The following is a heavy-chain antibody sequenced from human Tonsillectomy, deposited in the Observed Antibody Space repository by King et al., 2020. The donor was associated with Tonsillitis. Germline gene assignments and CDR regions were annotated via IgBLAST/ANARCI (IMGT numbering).Heavy chain of an antibody. J-gene: IGHJ4*02. D-gene: IGHD6-19*01. V-gene: IGHV3-30*18. CDR1: GFTFSSYG. Sequence: VQLVESGGGVVQPGRSLRLSCAASGFTFSSYGIHWVRQAPGKGLEWVAFISYDGSNKYYADSVKGRFTISRDNSKNTLYLQMNSLRAEDTAVYYCAKQTWAHSSGCLFDYWGQGTLVTVSS. CDR3: AKQTWAHSSGCLFDY. CDR2: ISYDGSNK.